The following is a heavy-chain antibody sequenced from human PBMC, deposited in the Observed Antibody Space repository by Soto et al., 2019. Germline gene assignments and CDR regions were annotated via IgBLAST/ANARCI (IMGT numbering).Heavy chain of an antibody. Sequence: PGGSLRLSCAASGFTFSNAWMNWVRQAPGKGLEWVGRIKSKTDGGTTDYAAPVKGRFTISRDDSKNTLYLQMNSLKTEDTAVYYCTTDLSELELPIGMDVWGQGTTVTVSS. CDR3: TTDLSELELPIGMDV. CDR1: GFTFSNAW. CDR2: IKSKTDGGTT. D-gene: IGHD1-7*01. V-gene: IGHV3-15*07. J-gene: IGHJ6*02.